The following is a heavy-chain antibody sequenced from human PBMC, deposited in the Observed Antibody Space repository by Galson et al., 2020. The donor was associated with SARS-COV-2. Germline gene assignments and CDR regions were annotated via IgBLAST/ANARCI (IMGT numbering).Heavy chain of an antibody. CDR2: ISSSSSTI. CDR1: GFTFSSYS. V-gene: IGHV3-48*02. Sequence: GGSLRLSCAASGFTFSSYSMNWVRQAPGKGLEWVSYISSSSSTIYYADSVKGRFTISRDNAKNSLYLQMNSLRDEDTAVYYCARERRGMVWGAVALGWFDPWGQGTLVTVSS. CDR3: ARERRGMVWGAVALGWFDP. D-gene: IGHD3-10*01. J-gene: IGHJ5*02.